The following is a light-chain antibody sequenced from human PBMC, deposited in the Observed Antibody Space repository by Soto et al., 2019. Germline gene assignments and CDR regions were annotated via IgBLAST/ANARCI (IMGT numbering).Light chain of an antibody. J-gene: IGKJ5*01. Sequence: EIVLTQSPATLSLSPGERATLSCRASQSVSIYLAWYQQKAGQAPRLLIYEASNRATGIPARFSGSGSATNFTLPISSLEPEDFAIYYCQQRSDWPTFGQGTRLEIK. V-gene: IGKV3-11*01. CDR2: EAS. CDR3: QQRSDWPT. CDR1: QSVSIY.